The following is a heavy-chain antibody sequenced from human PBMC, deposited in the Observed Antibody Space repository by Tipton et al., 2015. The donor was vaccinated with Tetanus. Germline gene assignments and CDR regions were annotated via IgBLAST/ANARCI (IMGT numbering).Heavy chain of an antibody. J-gene: IGHJ4*02. Sequence: LRLSCTVSDGSLGTFYWTWIRQPPGRGLEWIGYISYSGSAKYNPSLKSRLTISVDTSRAQFSLKLRSVTAADTAVYYCARAPNRISRAYDYWGQGTQITVSS. CDR1: DGSLGTFY. CDR3: ARAPNRISRAYDY. D-gene: IGHD1-14*01. V-gene: IGHV4-59*01. CDR2: ISYSGSA.